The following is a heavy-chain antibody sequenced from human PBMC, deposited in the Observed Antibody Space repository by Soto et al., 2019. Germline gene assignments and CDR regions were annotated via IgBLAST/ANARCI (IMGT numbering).Heavy chain of an antibody. CDR3: GRDIWGDSSGYYLRTEFDY. V-gene: IGHV3-21*01. Sequence: EVQLVESGGGVVKPGGCLRLSCAASGFTFSNYNINWVRQAPGKGLEWVSFISGSGTYTYYADSVKGRFTISRDNARNSVYLQANSLRVEDTAVYYCGRDIWGDSSGYYLRTEFDYSGQGTLVTVSS. J-gene: IGHJ4*02. CDR2: ISGSGTYT. D-gene: IGHD3-22*01. CDR1: GFTFSNYN.